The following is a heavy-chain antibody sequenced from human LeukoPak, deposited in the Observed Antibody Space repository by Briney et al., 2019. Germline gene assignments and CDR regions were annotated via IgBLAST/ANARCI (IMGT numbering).Heavy chain of an antibody. CDR3: ARCSGYSYGYYFDY. Sequence: SGTLSLTCAVSGGSISSSNWWSWVRQPPGKGLEWIGEIYHSGSTNYNPSLKSRVTISVDKSKNQFSLKLSSVTAADTAVYYCARCSGYSYGYYFDYWGQGTLVTVSS. CDR2: IYHSGST. V-gene: IGHV4-4*02. CDR1: GGSISSSNW. J-gene: IGHJ4*02. D-gene: IGHD5-18*01.